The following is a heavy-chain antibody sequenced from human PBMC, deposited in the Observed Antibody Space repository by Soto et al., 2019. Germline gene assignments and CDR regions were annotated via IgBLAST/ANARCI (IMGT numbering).Heavy chain of an antibody. CDR2: IYYSGST. D-gene: IGHD3-3*01. V-gene: IGHV4-31*03. CDR1: GGSISSGGYY. Sequence: SETLSLTCTVSGGSISSGGYYWSWIRQHPGKGLEWIGYIYYSGSTYYNPSLKSRVTISVDTSKNQFSLKLSSVTAADTAVYYCARDKAPDFWSVNYYYYGMDVWGQGTTVTVSS. CDR3: ARDKAPDFWSVNYYYYGMDV. J-gene: IGHJ6*02.